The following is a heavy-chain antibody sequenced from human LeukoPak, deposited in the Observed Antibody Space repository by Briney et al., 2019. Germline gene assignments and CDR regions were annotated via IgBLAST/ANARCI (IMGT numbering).Heavy chain of an antibody. CDR2: ISGSGGST. Sequence: GGSLRLSCAASGFTFSSYAMSWVRQAPGKGLEWVSAISGSGGSTYYADSVKGRFTISRDNSKNTLYLQMNSLRAEDTAVYYCAKRDPTYYYDSSGSYFDIWGQGTMVTVSS. CDR3: AKRDPTYYYDSSGSYFDI. D-gene: IGHD3-22*01. J-gene: IGHJ3*02. CDR1: GFTFSSYA. V-gene: IGHV3-23*01.